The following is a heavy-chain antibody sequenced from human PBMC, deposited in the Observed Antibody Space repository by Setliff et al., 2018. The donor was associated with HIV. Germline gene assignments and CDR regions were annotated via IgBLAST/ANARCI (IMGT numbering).Heavy chain of an antibody. V-gene: IGHV1-18*01. J-gene: IGHJ4*02. CDR3: ARFIAVAGRFDY. Sequence: ASVKVSCKASGYTFTSYGITWVRQAPGQGLEWMGWISAYNGYTNYAQKLQGRVTMTTDTSTSTAYMELRSLRSDDTAVYYCARFIAVAGRFDYWCQGTLVTSPQ. CDR1: GYTFTSYG. D-gene: IGHD6-19*01. CDR2: ISAYNGYT.